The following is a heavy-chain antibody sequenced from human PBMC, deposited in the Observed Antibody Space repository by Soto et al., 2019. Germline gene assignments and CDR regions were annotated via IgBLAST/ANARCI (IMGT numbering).Heavy chain of an antibody. Sequence: GGSLRLSCAASGFTFSSYGMHWVRQAPGKGLEWVAVISYDGSNKYYADSVKGRFTISRDNSKNTLYLQMNSLRAEDTAVYYCAASTGYSSGWYGPRYNWFDPWGQGTLVTVSS. D-gene: IGHD6-19*01. CDR3: AASTGYSSGWYGPRYNWFDP. CDR2: ISYDGSNK. V-gene: IGHV3-30*03. CDR1: GFTFSSYG. J-gene: IGHJ5*02.